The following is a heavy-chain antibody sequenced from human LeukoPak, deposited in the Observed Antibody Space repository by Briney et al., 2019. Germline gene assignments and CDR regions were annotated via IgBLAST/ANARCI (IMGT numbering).Heavy chain of an antibody. CDR1: GFTFIKSA. Sequence: TGGSLRLSCAASGFTFIKSATNWVRQGPGKGLEWVSGISGSGDSTYYADSVKGRFTISRDSSNNTLFLQINSLRAADAAAYYCAKGRSADITAAINYWGQGTLVTVSS. V-gene: IGHV3-23*01. D-gene: IGHD6-25*01. J-gene: IGHJ4*02. CDR2: ISGSGDST. CDR3: AKGRSADITAAINY.